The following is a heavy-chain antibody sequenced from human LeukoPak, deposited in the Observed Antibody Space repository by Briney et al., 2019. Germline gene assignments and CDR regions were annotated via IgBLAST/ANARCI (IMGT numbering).Heavy chain of an antibody. D-gene: IGHD3-9*01. CDR1: GGSISSSNYY. CDR2: IYYSGIT. V-gene: IGHV4-39*07. J-gene: IGHJ3*01. Sequence: SETLSLTCTVSGGSISSSNYYWGWIRQPPGKGLEWIGSIYYSGITYYNPSLKSRVTISVDTSKNQFSLKLSSVTAADTAVYYCASETFDVAPGAFDVWGQGTMVTVSS. CDR3: ASETFDVAPGAFDV.